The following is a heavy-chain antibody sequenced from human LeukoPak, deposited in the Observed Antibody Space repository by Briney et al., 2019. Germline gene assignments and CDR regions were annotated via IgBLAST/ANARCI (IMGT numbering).Heavy chain of an antibody. CDR3: ARRRYCSSTSCPFDY. D-gene: IGHD2-2*01. V-gene: IGHV1-2*02. CDR1: GYTFTGYY. J-gene: IGHJ4*02. Sequence: ASVKVSCKASGYTFTGYYMHWVRQAPGQGLEWMGWINPNSGGTNYAQKFQGRVTMTRDTSISTAYMELSRLRSDDTAVYYCARRRYCSSTSCPFDYRGQGTLVTVSS. CDR2: INPNSGGT.